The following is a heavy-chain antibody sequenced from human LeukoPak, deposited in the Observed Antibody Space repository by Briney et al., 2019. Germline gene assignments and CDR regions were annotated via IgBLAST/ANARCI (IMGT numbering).Heavy chain of an antibody. CDR2: IRSKANSYAT. CDR3: TRPLREDCSSTSCFVVDY. CDR1: GFTFSGSA. J-gene: IGHJ4*02. Sequence: GGSLRLSCAASGFTFSGSAMHWVRQASGKGLEWVGRIRSKANSYATAYAASVKGRFTISRDDSKNTAYLQMNSLKTEDTAVYYCTRPLREDCSSTSCFVVDYWGQGTLVTVSS. V-gene: IGHV3-73*01. D-gene: IGHD2-2*01.